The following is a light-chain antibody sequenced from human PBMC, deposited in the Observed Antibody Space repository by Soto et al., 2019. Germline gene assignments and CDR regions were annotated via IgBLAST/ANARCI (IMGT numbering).Light chain of an antibody. CDR3: QTWGTGTVI. Sequence: QPVLTQSPSASASLGASVRLTCTLSSGHSNHAIAWHQLQPDKGPRFLKKVNSDGSHHTGDVVPDRFSASSYGAERYLTISSLQSEDEADYYCQTWGTGTVIFGGGTKLTVL. CDR2: VNSDGSH. CDR1: SGHSNHA. J-gene: IGLJ2*01. V-gene: IGLV4-69*01.